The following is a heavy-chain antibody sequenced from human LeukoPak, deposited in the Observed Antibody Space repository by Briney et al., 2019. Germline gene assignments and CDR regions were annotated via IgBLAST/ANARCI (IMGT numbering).Heavy chain of an antibody. J-gene: IGHJ6*03. CDR2: ISSSGSTI. D-gene: IGHD3-10*01. CDR1: GFTFSSYE. Sequence: PGGSLRLSCAASGFTFSSYEMNWVRQAPGKGLEWVSYISSSGSTIYYADSVKGRFTISRDNSKNTLYLQMDSLRAEDTAVYYCAKELWFGDNYYYYYMDVWGKGTTVTISS. CDR3: AKELWFGDNYYYYYMDV. V-gene: IGHV3-48*03.